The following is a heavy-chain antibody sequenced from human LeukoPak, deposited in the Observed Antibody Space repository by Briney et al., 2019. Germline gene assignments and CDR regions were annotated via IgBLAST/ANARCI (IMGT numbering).Heavy chain of an antibody. J-gene: IGHJ4*02. CDR3: ARDRGAYGAGIYFY. Sequence: GGSVRLSCAASGFTFRSYCISWVRQAPGKGLEWVANINQGGCDKYYLNSVKGRFTISRDNAKHSLYLEMNSLSSRDTAVYYCARDRGAYGAGIYFYWGQGTLVTVSS. CDR2: INQGGCDK. D-gene: IGHD3-10*01. CDR1: GFTFRSYC. V-gene: IGHV3-7*03.